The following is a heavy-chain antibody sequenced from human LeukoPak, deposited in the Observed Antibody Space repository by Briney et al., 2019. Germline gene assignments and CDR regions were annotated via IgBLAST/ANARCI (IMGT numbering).Heavy chain of an antibody. D-gene: IGHD6-19*01. CDR3: ASEPGYSSGWFDY. CDR2: INPNSGGT. V-gene: IGHV1-2*02. J-gene: IGHJ4*02. Sequence: ASVKVSCKPSGYTFTGHYIHWVRQAPGQGLEWMGWINPNSGGTNYAQKFQGRVTMTRDTSISTAYMELSRLKSDDTAVYYCASEPGYSSGWFDYWGQGTLVTVSS. CDR1: GYTFTGHY.